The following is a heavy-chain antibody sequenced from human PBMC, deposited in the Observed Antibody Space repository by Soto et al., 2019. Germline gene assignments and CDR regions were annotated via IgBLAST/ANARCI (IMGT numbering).Heavy chain of an antibody. CDR3: AKRAAGTSFDY. Sequence: EVQLLESGGGLVQPGGSLRLSCAASGFTFSSYATSWFRQAPGKGLEWVSVISGSGDSTYYADYVKGRFTISRDNSKNTLYLPMTSLRAEDTAVYYCAKRAAGTSFDYWGQGTLGTVSS. CDR1: GFTFSSYA. CDR2: ISGSGDST. V-gene: IGHV3-23*01. D-gene: IGHD6-13*01. J-gene: IGHJ4*02.